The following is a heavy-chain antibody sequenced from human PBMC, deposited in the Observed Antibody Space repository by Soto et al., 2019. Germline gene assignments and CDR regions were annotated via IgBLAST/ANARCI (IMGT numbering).Heavy chain of an antibody. J-gene: IGHJ6*02. CDR3: AMVDVYVTPSPQDV. V-gene: IGHV1-18*01. Sequence: QVQLVQSGAEVKHPGASVKVSCKTSGYIFTSYGIGWARQAPGQGLEWMGWINTYNGKTNYAQNLQGRVTLTTDTSTSTAYRELRSLRSNDTAIYYCAMVDVYVTPSPQDVWGQGTTVTVSS. CDR2: INTYNGKT. CDR1: GYIFTSYG. D-gene: IGHD3-16*01.